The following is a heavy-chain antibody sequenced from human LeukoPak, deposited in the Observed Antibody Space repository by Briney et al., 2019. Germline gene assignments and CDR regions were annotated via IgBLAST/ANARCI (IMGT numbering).Heavy chain of an antibody. CDR3: ARGLVIVVVIGSGDYGMDV. CDR1: GFTFSSYE. CDR2: ISSSGSTI. V-gene: IGHV3-48*03. D-gene: IGHD3-22*01. J-gene: IGHJ6*02. Sequence: GGSLRLSCAASGFTFSSYEMNWARQAPGKGLEWVSYISSSGSTIYYADSVKGRFTISRDNAKNSLYLQMNSLRAEDTAVYYCARGLVIVVVIGSGDYGMDVWGQGTTVTVSS.